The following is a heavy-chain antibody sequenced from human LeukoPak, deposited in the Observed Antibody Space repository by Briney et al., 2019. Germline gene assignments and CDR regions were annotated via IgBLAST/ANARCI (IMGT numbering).Heavy chain of an antibody. CDR3: ARSHNVYFDY. CDR1: GYIFTTYN. Sequence: ASVKVSCKPSGYIFTTYNLHWVRQAPGQGLEWMGWISTSTGDTDYARNLRGRVTMSTDASTGTAYMELRRLRSDDTAVCYCARSHNVYFDYWGQGTLLTV. V-gene: IGHV1-18*04. D-gene: IGHD5-24*01. J-gene: IGHJ4*02. CDR2: ISTSTGDT.